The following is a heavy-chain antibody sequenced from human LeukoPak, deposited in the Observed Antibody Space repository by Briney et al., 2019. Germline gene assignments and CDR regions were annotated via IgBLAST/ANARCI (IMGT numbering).Heavy chain of an antibody. Sequence: SETLSLTCAIYGGSFSDYYWSWIRQPPGKGLEWIGEINHSGSTNYNPSLESRVAISVDTSKNQFSLRLSSVTAADTAVYYCASLQGDTMVRGVIDWFDPWGQGTLVTVSS. J-gene: IGHJ5*02. CDR2: INHSGST. CDR3: ASLQGDTMVRGVIDWFDP. CDR1: GGSFSDYY. D-gene: IGHD3-10*01. V-gene: IGHV4-34*01.